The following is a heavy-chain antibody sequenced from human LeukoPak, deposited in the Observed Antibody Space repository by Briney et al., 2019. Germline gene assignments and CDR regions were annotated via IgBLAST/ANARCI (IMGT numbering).Heavy chain of an antibody. CDR2: IFGSGST. J-gene: IGHJ3*02. V-gene: IGHV4-31*03. D-gene: IGHD3-16*01. CDR3: ARDFTGGTFDT. Sequence: SETLSLTCTVSGGSISSGGYYWSWVLEHPGNGLEWIGSIFGSGSTYYNPSLKSRLTISVDTSKNQFSLKLTSVIAADTALYYCARDFTGGTFDTWGQGTMVSVSS. CDR1: GGSISSGGYY.